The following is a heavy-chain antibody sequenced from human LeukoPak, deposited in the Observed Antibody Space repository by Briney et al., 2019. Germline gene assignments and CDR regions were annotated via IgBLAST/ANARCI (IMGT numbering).Heavy chain of an antibody. V-gene: IGHV4-39*02. J-gene: IGHJ4*02. Sequence: PWETLSLTCNVSGASMGSDSYSWVWLRQPPGTALEWIGSGYYSGSTYYTPSLKSRVTISVDMSRNHFSLRLNSVAAADTAVYYCARRYKDMVVVPAVFYFDYWGRGILVTVSS. CDR3: ARRYKDMVVVPAVFYFDY. CDR1: GASMGSDSYS. D-gene: IGHD2-2*01. CDR2: GYYSGST.